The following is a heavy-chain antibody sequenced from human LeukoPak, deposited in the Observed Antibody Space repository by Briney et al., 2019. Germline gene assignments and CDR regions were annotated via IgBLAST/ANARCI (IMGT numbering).Heavy chain of an antibody. CDR2: IYYSGGT. CDR3: RGYREITMIVVGGYYFDY. V-gene: IGHV4-39*01. CDR1: GGSISSSSYY. J-gene: IGHJ4*02. D-gene: IGHD3-22*01. Sequence: SETLSLTCTVSGGSISSSSYYWGWIRQPPGKGLEWIGSIYYSGGTYYNPSLKSRVTISVDTSKNQFSLKLSSVTAADTAVYYCRGYREITMIVVGGYYFDYWGQGTLVTVSS.